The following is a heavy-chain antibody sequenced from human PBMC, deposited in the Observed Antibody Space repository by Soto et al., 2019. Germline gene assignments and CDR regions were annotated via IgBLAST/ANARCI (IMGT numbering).Heavy chain of an antibody. CDR3: ARGQSSGWYVGGFDP. V-gene: IGHV1-18*01. CDR1: GYTFTSYG. CDR2: ISAYNGNT. D-gene: IGHD6-19*01. Sequence: QVQLVQSGAEVKKPGASVKVSCKASGYTFTSYGISWVRQAPGQGLEWMGWISAYNGNTNYAQKLPGRVNRPTDTSTSTAYMEVRSLRSDDTAVYYCARGQSSGWYVGGFDPWGQGTLVTVSS. J-gene: IGHJ5*02.